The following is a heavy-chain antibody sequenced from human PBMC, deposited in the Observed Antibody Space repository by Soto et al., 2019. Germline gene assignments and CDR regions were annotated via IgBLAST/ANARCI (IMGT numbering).Heavy chain of an antibody. Sequence: SETLSLTCTVSGGSISSFYWSWIRQPPGKGLEWIGSSYYSGSTNYNPSLRSRVTISVDTPKNQFSLKLSSVTAADTAVYYCGRGTALTPFDSWGQGALVPVSS. V-gene: IGHV4-59*01. CDR2: SYYSGST. D-gene: IGHD5-18*01. J-gene: IGHJ4*02. CDR1: GGSISSFY. CDR3: GRGTALTPFDS.